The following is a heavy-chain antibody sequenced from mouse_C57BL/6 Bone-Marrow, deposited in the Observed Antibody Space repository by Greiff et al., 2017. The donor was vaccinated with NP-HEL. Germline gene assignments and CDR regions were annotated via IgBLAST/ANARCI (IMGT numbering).Heavy chain of an antibody. Sequence: QVQLQQSGPELVKPGASVKISCKASGYAFSSSWMNWVKQRPGKGLEWIGRIYPGDGDTNYNGKLKGKATLTADKSSSTAYMQLSSLTSEDSAVYFCAHGNYGFAYWGQGTLVTVSA. CDR1: GYAFSSSW. D-gene: IGHD2-1*01. V-gene: IGHV1-82*01. CDR3: AHGNYGFAY. CDR2: IYPGDGDT. J-gene: IGHJ3*01.